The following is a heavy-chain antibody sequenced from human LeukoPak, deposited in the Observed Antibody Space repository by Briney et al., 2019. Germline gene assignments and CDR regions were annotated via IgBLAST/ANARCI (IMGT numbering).Heavy chain of an antibody. CDR3: ASSVGWALRYYFDY. Sequence: EPGGSLRLSCAASGFTFSNAWMSWVRQAPGKGLEWVGRIKSKTDGGTTDYAAPVKGRFTISRDNSKNTLYLQMNSLRAEDSALYYCASSVGWALRYYFDYWGQGTLVTVSS. CDR2: IKSKTDGGTT. CDR1: GFTFSNAW. J-gene: IGHJ4*02. V-gene: IGHV3-15*01. D-gene: IGHD6-25*01.